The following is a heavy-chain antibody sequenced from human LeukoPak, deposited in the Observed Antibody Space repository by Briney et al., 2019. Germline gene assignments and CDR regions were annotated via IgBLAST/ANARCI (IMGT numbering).Heavy chain of an antibody. CDR3: ARDWYNSLNYFDY. J-gene: IGHJ4*02. CDR1: GFTFSSYA. V-gene: IGHV3-23*01. D-gene: IGHD1-1*01. Sequence: GGSLRLSCAASGFTFSSYAMSWVRQAPGKGLEWVSAISATASNTYYADSVKGRFTISRDNSNSTLYLQMNSLRVDDTAVYYCARDWYNSLNYFDYWGQGSLVTVSS. CDR2: ISATASNT.